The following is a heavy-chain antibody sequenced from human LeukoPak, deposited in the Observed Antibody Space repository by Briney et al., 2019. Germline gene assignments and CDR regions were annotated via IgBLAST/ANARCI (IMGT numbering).Heavy chain of an antibody. Sequence: ASVKVSCKASGYTFTSYDINWVRQATGQGLEWMGWMNPNSGNTGYAQKFQGRVTITRNTSISTAYMELSSLRSEDTAVYYCARVFRYYDILTGYYSHEFDYWGQGTLVTVSS. V-gene: IGHV1-8*03. CDR2: MNPNSGNT. D-gene: IGHD3-9*01. J-gene: IGHJ4*02. CDR3: ARVFRYYDILTGYYSHEFDY. CDR1: GYTFTSYD.